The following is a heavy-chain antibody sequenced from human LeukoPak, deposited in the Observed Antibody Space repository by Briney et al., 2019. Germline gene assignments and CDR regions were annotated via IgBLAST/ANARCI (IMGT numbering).Heavy chain of an antibody. CDR2: ISYDGSNK. CDR3: ARAGSGWYSFGY. Sequence: GGSLRLSCAASGFTFSSYAMHWVRQAPGKGLEWVAVISYDGSNKYYADSVKGRFTISRDNSKNTLYLQMNSLRAEDTAVYYCARAGSGWYSFGYWGQGTLVTVSS. D-gene: IGHD6-19*01. CDR1: GFTFSSYA. V-gene: IGHV3-30-3*01. J-gene: IGHJ4*02.